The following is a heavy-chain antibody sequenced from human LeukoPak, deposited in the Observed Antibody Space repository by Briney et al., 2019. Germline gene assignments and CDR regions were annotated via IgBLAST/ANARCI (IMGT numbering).Heavy chain of an antibody. J-gene: IGHJ4*02. CDR3: ARGSVQQCPRY. CDR1: GYTFTSYY. V-gene: IGHV1-46*01. CDR2: INPSGGST. Sequence: ASVTVSCTASGYTFTSYYMHWVRQAPGQGLEWMGIINPSGGSTSYAQKFQGRVTMTRDTSTSTVYMELSSLRSEDTAVYYCARGSVQQCPRYWGQGTLVTVSS. D-gene: IGHD5-18*01.